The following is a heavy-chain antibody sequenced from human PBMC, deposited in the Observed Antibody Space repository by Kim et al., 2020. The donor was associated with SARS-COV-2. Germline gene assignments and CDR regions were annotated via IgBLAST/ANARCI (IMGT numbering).Heavy chain of an antibody. CDR1: GFTFSSYS. D-gene: IGHD5-12*01. V-gene: IGHV3-21*01. Sequence: GGSLRLSCAASGFTFSSYSMNWVRQAPGKGLEWVSSISSSSSYIYYADSVKGRFTISRDNAKNSLYLQMNSLRAEDTAVYYCARDGDIVATPGMAAAAKDFDYWGQGTLVTVSS. J-gene: IGHJ4*02. CDR3: ARDGDIVATPGMAAAAKDFDY. CDR2: ISSSSSYI.